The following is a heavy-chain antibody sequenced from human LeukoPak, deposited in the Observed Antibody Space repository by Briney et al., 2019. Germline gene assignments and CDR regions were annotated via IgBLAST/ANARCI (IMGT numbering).Heavy chain of an antibody. CDR1: GGSISSSSYY. CDR2: IYYSGST. V-gene: IGHV4-39*01. J-gene: IGHJ4*02. D-gene: IGHD3-3*01. Sequence: SETLSLTCTVSGGSISSSSYYWGWIRQPPGKGLEWIGSIYYSGSTYYNPSLKSRVTISVDTSKNQFSLKLSSVTAADTAVYYCARHSEWLPFDYWGQGTLATVSS. CDR3: ARHSEWLPFDY.